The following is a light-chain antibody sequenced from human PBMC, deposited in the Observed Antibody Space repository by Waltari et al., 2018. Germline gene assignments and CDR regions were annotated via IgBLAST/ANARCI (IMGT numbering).Light chain of an antibody. V-gene: IGLV2-14*03. J-gene: IGLJ2*01. Sequence: QSALTQPASVSASPGQSITISCTGTSDHVGGYNFVSWSQQHPGKAPKLIIYDVFKRPSGVYNRFSGSKSLNTASLSISGLQAEDEGVYYCSAYTSWSTVIFGGGTKLAVL. CDR2: DVF. CDR3: SAYTSWSTVI. CDR1: SDHVGGYNF.